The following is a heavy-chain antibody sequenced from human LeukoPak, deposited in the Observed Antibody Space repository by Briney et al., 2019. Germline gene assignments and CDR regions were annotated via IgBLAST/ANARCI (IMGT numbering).Heavy chain of an antibody. CDR3: ARDLGYSGYEDGERDY. CDR1: GFTFSSYW. J-gene: IGHJ4*02. V-gene: IGHV3-7*01. CDR2: IKQDGSEK. D-gene: IGHD5-12*01. Sequence: PGGSLRLSCAASGFTFSSYWMSWVRQAPGKGLEWVANIKQDGSEKYYVDSVKGRFTISRDNAKNSLYLQMNSLRAEDTAVYYCARDLGYSGYEDGERDYWGQGTLVTVSS.